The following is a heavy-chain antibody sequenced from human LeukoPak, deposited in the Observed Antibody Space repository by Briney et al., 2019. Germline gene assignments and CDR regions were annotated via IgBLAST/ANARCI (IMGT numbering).Heavy chain of an antibody. J-gene: IGHJ4*02. CDR2: IGNSGSDT. D-gene: IGHD1-14*01. CDR1: GFTFVTYA. CDR3: AQRYYYLNY. V-gene: IGHV3-23*05. Sequence: PGGALRLSCAASGFTFVTYAMSWVRQAPGKGLEWVATIGNSGSDTYYTDSVKGRVTISTDNSKNTLYLQMNSVSAEDTAVYYCAQRYYYLNYWGQGTLVTVSS.